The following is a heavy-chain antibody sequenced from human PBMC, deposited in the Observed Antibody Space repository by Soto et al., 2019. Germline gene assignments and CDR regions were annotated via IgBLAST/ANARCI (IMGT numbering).Heavy chain of an antibody. CDR2: IIPIPGTA. CDR1: GGTFGSYA. V-gene: IGHV1-69*01. Sequence: QVQLVQSGAEVKKPGSSVKVSCKASGGTFGSYAISWVRQAPGQGLEWMGGIIPIPGTANYAQKFQGRVTIAAVESTNTAYMELSSLRSEDTAVYYCARSQGSSTSLEIYYYYYYGMDVWGQGTTVTVSS. D-gene: IGHD2-2*01. J-gene: IGHJ6*02. CDR3: ARSQGSSTSLEIYYYYYYGMDV.